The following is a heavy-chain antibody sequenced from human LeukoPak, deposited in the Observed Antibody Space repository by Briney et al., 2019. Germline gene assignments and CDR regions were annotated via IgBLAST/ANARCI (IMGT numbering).Heavy chain of an antibody. CDR1: GFTFSTSA. J-gene: IGHJ3*02. Sequence: GGSLRLSCAASGFTFSTSAMHWVRQVPGKGLEWVAFIKFDGSNKYYADSVKGRFTISRDNSKNTLYLQLNTLRAEDTAVYYCARDHRTCDAFDIWGQGTMVTVSS. V-gene: IGHV3-30*02. CDR3: ARDHRTCDAFDI. CDR2: IKFDGSNK.